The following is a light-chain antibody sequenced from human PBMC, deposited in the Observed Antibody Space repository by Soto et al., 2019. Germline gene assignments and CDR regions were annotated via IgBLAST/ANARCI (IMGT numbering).Light chain of an antibody. CDR3: SSYTSSSTLEGV. CDR2: DVS. Sequence: QSVLTQPASVSGSPGQSITISCTGTSSDVGGYNYVSWYQQHPGKAPKLMIYDVSNRPSGVSNRFSGSKSGNTASLTISGLKAGDEADYYCSSYTSSSTLEGVFGGGTKLTVL. J-gene: IGLJ3*02. V-gene: IGLV2-14*01. CDR1: SSDVGGYNY.